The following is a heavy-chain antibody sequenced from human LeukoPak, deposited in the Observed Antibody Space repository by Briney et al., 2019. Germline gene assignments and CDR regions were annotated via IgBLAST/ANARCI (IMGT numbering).Heavy chain of an antibody. D-gene: IGHD2-21*01. Sequence: SETLSLTCTVSGGSVSSGSYYWSWLRQPPGRGLEWIGYIYYSGTTNYYPSLKSRVTISVDTSKTQFSLKPSSVTAADTAVYYCARDDWAEYYYYGMDVWGQGTTVTVSS. V-gene: IGHV4-61*01. CDR1: GGSVSSGSYY. CDR2: IYYSGTT. J-gene: IGHJ6*02. CDR3: ARDDWAEYYYYGMDV.